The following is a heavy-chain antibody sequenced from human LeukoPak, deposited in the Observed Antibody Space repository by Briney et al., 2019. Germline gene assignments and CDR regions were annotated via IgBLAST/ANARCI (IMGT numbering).Heavy chain of an antibody. Sequence: SETLSLTCTVSGGSISSGSYYWSWIRQPAGKGLEWIGRIYTSGSTNYNPSLKSRVTISVDTSKNQFSLKLSSVTAADTAVYYCARGHCSGGSCYLYYFDYWGQGTLVTVSS. CDR2: IYTSGST. CDR1: GGSISSGSYY. J-gene: IGHJ4*02. CDR3: ARGHCSGGSCYLYYFDY. V-gene: IGHV4-61*02. D-gene: IGHD2-15*01.